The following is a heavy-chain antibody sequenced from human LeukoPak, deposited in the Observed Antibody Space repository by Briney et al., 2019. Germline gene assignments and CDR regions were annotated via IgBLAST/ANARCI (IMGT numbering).Heavy chain of an antibody. Sequence: PSETLSLTCGVSGGSMSSSSYYWSWIRQPPGKGLEWIGYIYYSGSTNYNPSLKSRVTISVDTSKNQFSLKLSSVTAADTAVYYCAGGVNDYGDYAQVGIWGQGTMVTVSS. J-gene: IGHJ3*02. V-gene: IGHV4-61*01. CDR3: AGGVNDYGDYAQVGI. CDR2: IYYSGST. D-gene: IGHD4-17*01. CDR1: GGSMSSSSYY.